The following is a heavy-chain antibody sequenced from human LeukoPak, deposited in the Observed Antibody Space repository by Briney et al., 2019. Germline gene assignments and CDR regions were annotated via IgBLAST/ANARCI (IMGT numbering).Heavy chain of an antibody. V-gene: IGHV3-74*01. Sequence: PGGSLRLSCAASGFSFSNYWMVWVRQAPGKGLVWVTRMNSDGSATYYADSVQGRFTISRDNAKNTLYLQMISLRAEDTAMYFCAKGPNYFDSWGQGTLVTVSS. CDR2: MNSDGSAT. J-gene: IGHJ4*02. CDR1: GFSFSNYW. CDR3: AKGPNYFDS.